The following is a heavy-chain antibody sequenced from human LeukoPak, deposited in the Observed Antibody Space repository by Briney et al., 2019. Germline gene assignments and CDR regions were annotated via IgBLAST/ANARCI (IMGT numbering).Heavy chain of an antibody. CDR2: VYYNGIT. CDR1: GGSISSYY. D-gene: IGHD6-25*01. Sequence: PSETLSLTCTVSGGSISSYYWSWIRQPPGKGLEWIGYVYYNGITNYNPSLKSRVTISVDTSKNQFSLKLSSVTAADTAVYYCARETPAYYFDYWGQGTLVTVSS. J-gene: IGHJ4*02. V-gene: IGHV4-59*01. CDR3: ARETPAYYFDY.